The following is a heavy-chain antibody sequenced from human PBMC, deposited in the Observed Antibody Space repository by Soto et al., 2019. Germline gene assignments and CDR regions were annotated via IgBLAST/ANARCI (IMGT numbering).Heavy chain of an antibody. Sequence: GGSLRLSCAASGFTFSSYAMSWVRQAPGKGLEWVSAISGSGGSTYYADSVKGRFTISRDNSKNTLYLQMNSLRAEDTAVYYCAKVQTWTFGGVIDNYFDYWGQGTLVTVSS. J-gene: IGHJ4*02. CDR2: ISGSGGST. V-gene: IGHV3-23*01. CDR3: AKVQTWTFGGVIDNYFDY. CDR1: GFTFSSYA. D-gene: IGHD3-16*02.